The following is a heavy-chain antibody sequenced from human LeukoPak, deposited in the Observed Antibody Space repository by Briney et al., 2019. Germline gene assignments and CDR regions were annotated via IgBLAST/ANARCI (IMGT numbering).Heavy chain of an antibody. CDR1: GFTFSSYS. D-gene: IGHD6-19*01. CDR2: ISSSSSYI. J-gene: IGHJ3*02. CDR3: ARGQWLVSDAFDI. V-gene: IGHV3-21*01. Sequence: GGSLRLSCAASGFTFSSYSMNWVRQAPGKGLEWVSSISSSSSYIYYADSVKGRFTISRDNAKNSLYLQMNSLRAEDTAVYYCARGQWLVSDAFDIWGQGTMVTVSS.